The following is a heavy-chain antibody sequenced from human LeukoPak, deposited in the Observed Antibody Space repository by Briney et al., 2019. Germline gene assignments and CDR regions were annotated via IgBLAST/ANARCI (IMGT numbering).Heavy chain of an antibody. Sequence: GESLKISCKGSGYNFTNYWIGWVRQMSGEGLEWMGIMYLGDSDTRYSPSFQGQVTISADRSISTAYLQWSSLKASDTAMYYCARQSHSITDYWGQGTLVTVSS. CDR3: ARQSHSITDY. V-gene: IGHV5-51*01. J-gene: IGHJ4*02. CDR2: MYLGDSDT. D-gene: IGHD1-14*01. CDR1: GYNFTNYW.